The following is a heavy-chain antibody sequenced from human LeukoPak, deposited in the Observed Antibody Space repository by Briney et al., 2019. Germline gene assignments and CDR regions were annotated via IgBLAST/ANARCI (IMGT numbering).Heavy chain of an antibody. CDR1: GFTFSSYA. D-gene: IGHD3-9*01. CDR2: ISGSGGST. V-gene: IGHV3-23*01. Sequence: PGGSLRLSCAASGFTFSSYAMSWVRQAPGKGLEWVSAISGSGGSTYYADSVKGRFTISRDNAKNSLYLQMNSLRAEDTAVYYCASGTVLRYFDWLSPLDAFDIWGQGTMVTVSS. J-gene: IGHJ3*02. CDR3: ASGTVLRYFDWLSPLDAFDI.